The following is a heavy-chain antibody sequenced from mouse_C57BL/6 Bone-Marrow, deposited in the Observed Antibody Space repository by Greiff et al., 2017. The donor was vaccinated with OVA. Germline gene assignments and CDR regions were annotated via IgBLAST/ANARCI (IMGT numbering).Heavy chain of an antibody. J-gene: IGHJ2*01. V-gene: IGHV1-5*01. D-gene: IGHD1-1*01. Sequence: EVQLQQSGTVLARPGASVQMSCKTSGYTFTSYWMHWVKQRPGQGLEWIGAIYPGNSDTSYNQKFKGKAKLTAVTSASTAYMELSSLTNEDSAVYYCTRSRIITTVVADYWGQGTTRTVSS. CDR3: TRSRIITTVVADY. CDR2: IYPGNSDT. CDR1: GYTFTSYW.